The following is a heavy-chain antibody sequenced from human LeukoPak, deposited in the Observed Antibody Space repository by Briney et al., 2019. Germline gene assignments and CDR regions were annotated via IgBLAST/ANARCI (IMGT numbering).Heavy chain of an antibody. J-gene: IGHJ5*02. CDR2: IYYSGST. V-gene: IGHV4-59*01. Sequence: ASETLSLTCTVSGGSISSYYWSWIRQPPGKGLEWIGYIYYSGSTIYNPSLKSRVTISVNTSKNQFSLKLNSVTAADTAVYYCTRNNGGSPEIDHWGQGTLVTVSS. CDR1: GGSISSYY. D-gene: IGHD1-26*01. CDR3: TRNNGGSPEIDH.